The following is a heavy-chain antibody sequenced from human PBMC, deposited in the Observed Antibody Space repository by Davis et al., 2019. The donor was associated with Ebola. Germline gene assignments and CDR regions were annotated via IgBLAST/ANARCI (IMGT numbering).Heavy chain of an antibody. CDR2: INPSGGST. J-gene: IGHJ4*02. CDR1: GYTFTSYY. CDR3: ATGRKTTLGLYYFAY. V-gene: IGHV1-46*01. Sequence: AASVKVSCKASGYTFTSYYMHWVRQAPGQRLEWMGIINPSGGSTSYAQKFQGRVTMTRDTSTSTVYMELSSLRSEDTAVYYCATGRKTTLGLYYFAYWGQGTVVTVSS. D-gene: IGHD1-7*01.